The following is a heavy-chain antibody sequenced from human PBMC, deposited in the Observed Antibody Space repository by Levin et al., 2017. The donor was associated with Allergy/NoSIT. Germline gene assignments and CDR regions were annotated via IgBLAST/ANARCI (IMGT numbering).Heavy chain of an antibody. V-gene: IGHV3-23*01. J-gene: IGHJ6*02. CDR2: ISGSGGST. Sequence: GGSLRLSCAASGFTFSSYAMSWVRQAPGKGLEWVSAISGSGGSTYYADSVKGRFTISRDNSKNTLYLQMNSLRAEDTAVYYCAKDNGDYMGYYGMDVWGQGTTVTVSS. CDR3: AKDNGDYMGYYGMDV. D-gene: IGHD4-17*01. CDR1: GFTFSSYA.